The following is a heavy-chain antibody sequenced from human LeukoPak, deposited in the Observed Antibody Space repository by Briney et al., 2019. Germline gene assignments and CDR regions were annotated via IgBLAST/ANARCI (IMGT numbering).Heavy chain of an antibody. Sequence: PSETLSLTCTASGDSISGYYWNWIRQPAGKGLEWIGRIHTSGSTDYNPSLKSRVTMSLDTSKNQFSLKLNSVTAADTAVYYCARAPEGHSSAWYDYWGQGTLVTVSS. J-gene: IGHJ4*02. D-gene: IGHD6-19*01. V-gene: IGHV4-4*07. CDR2: IHTSGST. CDR3: ARAPEGHSSAWYDY. CDR1: GDSISGYY.